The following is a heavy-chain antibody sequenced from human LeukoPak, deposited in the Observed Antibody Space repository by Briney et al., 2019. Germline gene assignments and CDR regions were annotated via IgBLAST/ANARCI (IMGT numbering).Heavy chain of an antibody. CDR3: AGLGGYYDSSGDYIYYYYMDV. J-gene: IGHJ6*03. D-gene: IGHD3-22*01. Sequence: SETLSLTCTVSGGSISSYYWSWIRQPPGKGLEWIGYIYTSGSTNYNPSLKSRVTISVDTSKNQFSLKLSSVTAADTAVYYCAGLGGYYDSSGDYIYYYYMDVWGKGTTVTVSS. V-gene: IGHV4-4*09. CDR1: GGSISSYY. CDR2: IYTSGST.